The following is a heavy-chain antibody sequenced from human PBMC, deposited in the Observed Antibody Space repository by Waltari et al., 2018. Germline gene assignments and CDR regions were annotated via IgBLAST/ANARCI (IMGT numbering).Heavy chain of an antibody. D-gene: IGHD2-2*01. Sequence: QVQLQESGQGLVKPSGTLSLTCAVSGDSISGNYWWSWVRQSPEKGLEWIGQVHHSGKTHYNPSLQSRVTISVDKPKNQFSLNLNSVTGADTAVYCCAGDRAIGLFFDYWGRGTLVTVSS. J-gene: IGHJ4*02. CDR1: GDSISGNYW. V-gene: IGHV4-4*01. CDR3: AGDRAIGLFFDY. CDR2: VHHSGKT.